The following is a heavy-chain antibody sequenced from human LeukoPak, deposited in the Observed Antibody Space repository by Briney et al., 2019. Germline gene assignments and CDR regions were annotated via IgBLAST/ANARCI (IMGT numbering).Heavy chain of an antibody. CDR3: ARDPPPYYYGSGSTL. Sequence: GGSLRLSCAASGFTVSSNYMSWVRQAPGKGLEWVSVIYSDGSTYYADSVKGRFTISRDNSKNTLYLQMNSLRAEDTAVYYCARDPPPYYYGSGSTLGGQGTLVTVSS. CDR2: IYSDGST. J-gene: IGHJ4*02. V-gene: IGHV3-53*01. CDR1: GFTVSSNY. D-gene: IGHD3-10*01.